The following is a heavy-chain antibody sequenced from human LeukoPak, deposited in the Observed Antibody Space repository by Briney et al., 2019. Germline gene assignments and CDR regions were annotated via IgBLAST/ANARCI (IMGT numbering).Heavy chain of an antibody. CDR2: ITTSDGNT. CDR1: GFTFSSYT. V-gene: IGHV3-23*01. CDR3: AKDSQWIQLWLSSPDYFDY. J-gene: IGHJ4*02. Sequence: GGSLRLSCAASGFTFSSYTMSWVRQAPGKGLEWVSTITTSDGNTYYADSVKGRFTISRDNSKNTLYLQMNSLRAEDTAVYYCAKDSQWIQLWLSSPDYFDYWGQGTLVTVSS. D-gene: IGHD5-18*01.